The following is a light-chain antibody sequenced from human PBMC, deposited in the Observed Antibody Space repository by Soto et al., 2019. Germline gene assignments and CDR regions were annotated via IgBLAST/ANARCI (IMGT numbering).Light chain of an antibody. J-gene: IGKJ1*01. V-gene: IGKV3-20*01. CDR2: GAS. CDR3: QRYDSSRT. CDR1: QSVRSNF. Sequence: EIVLTQSPGTLSLSPGERATLSCRASQSVRSNFLAWYQQKPGQAPRLLIYGASNRETGIPDRFSGSGSGTDFTLTISRLEPEDFALYYCQRYDSSRTFGQGTKVEI.